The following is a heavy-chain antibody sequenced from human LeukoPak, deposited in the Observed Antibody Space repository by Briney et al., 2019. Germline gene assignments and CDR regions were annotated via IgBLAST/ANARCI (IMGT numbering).Heavy chain of an antibody. CDR2: LSWNSGNI. V-gene: IGHV3-9*03. CDR3: AKDNRYNWNDGLFDY. Sequence: GGSLRLSCAASGFTFDDYSMHWVRQAPGKGLEWVSGLSWNSGNIGYADSVKGRFTISRDNAKNSLYLHMNSLRAEDMALYYCAKDNRYNWNDGLFDYWGQGTLVTVSS. D-gene: IGHD1-20*01. J-gene: IGHJ4*02. CDR1: GFTFDDYS.